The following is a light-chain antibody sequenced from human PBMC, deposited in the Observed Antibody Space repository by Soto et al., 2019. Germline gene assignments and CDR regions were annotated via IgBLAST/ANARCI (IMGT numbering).Light chain of an antibody. CDR3: LQDINYPWT. CDR2: KAS. CDR1: HHIDAW. V-gene: IGKV1-5*03. Sequence: IQMTQSPSTLSASVGDRVTITCRASHHIDAWLAWYQQKPGKAPKVLIYKASILESGVPSRFSGSGSGTEFTLTISSLQPDDSATYYCLQDINYPWTFGQGTKVDIK. J-gene: IGKJ1*01.